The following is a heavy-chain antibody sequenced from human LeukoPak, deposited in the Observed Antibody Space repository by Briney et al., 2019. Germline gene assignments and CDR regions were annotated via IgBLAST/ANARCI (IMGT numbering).Heavy chain of an antibody. CDR3: ATHSPNYYDSTGYYARPFDY. J-gene: IGHJ4*02. CDR1: GFTFTSYA. CDR2: ISGTGGST. Sequence: GSLRLSCAASGFTFTSYAMSWVRQAPGKGLEWVSVISGTGGSTYYADSVKGRFTISRDNSKNTLYLQMHSLRAEDTAVYYCATHSPNYYDSTGYYARPFDYWGQGTLVTVSS. D-gene: IGHD3-22*01. V-gene: IGHV3-23*01.